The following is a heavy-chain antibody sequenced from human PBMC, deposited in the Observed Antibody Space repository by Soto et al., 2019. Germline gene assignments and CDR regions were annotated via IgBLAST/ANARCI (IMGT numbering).Heavy chain of an antibody. CDR2: ISAYNGNT. CDR3: ARDVIAGSATTTFDY. D-gene: IGHD3-16*02. CDR1: GYTFTSYG. Sequence: ALVKVSCKASGYTFTSYGISWVRQAPGQGLEWMGWISAYNGNTNYAQKLQGRVTMTTDTSTSTAYMELRSLRSDDTAVYYCARDVIAGSATTTFDYWGQGTLVTVSS. J-gene: IGHJ4*02. V-gene: IGHV1-18*01.